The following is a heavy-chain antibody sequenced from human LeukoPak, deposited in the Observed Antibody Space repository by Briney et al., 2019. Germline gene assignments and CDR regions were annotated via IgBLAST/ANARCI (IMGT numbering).Heavy chain of an antibody. J-gene: IGHJ4*02. CDR3: ASNLVAVPAAMFKV. CDR2: ISGSGGST. CDR1: GFTFTSYA. V-gene: IGHV3-23*01. Sequence: GGSLRLSCAASGFTFTSYAMSWVRQAPGKGLEWVSAISGSGGSTYYADSVKGRFTISRDNSKNTLYLQMNSLRAEDTAVYYCASNLVAVPAAMFKVWGQGTLVTVSS. D-gene: IGHD2-2*01.